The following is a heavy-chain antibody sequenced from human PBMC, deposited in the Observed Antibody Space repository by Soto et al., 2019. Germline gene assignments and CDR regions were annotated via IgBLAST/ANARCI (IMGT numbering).Heavy chain of an antibody. Sequence: SETLSITCTVSGGSVSSGSYYWSWIRQPPGQGLEWIGYIYYSGSTNYNPSLKSRVTISVDTSKNQFSLKASSVTAADTAVYYCARLATVAGASFDYWGQGTLVTVSS. D-gene: IGHD6-19*01. V-gene: IGHV4-61*01. CDR3: ARLATVAGASFDY. CDR1: GGSVSSGSYY. J-gene: IGHJ4*02. CDR2: IYYSGST.